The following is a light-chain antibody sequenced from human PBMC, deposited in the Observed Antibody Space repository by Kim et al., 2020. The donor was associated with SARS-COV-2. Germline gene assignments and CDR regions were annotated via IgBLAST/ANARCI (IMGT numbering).Light chain of an antibody. CDR1: QDITTA. CDR3: QQFKNYPRT. CDR2: DVS. J-gene: IGKJ1*01. V-gene: IGKV1D-13*01. Sequence: ASVGDRVTTTCRASQDITTALAWYQQKPGKTPKLLMYDVSTLESGVPSRFSGSGSGTDFTLTIDSLQPEDFATYYCQQFKNYPRTFGQGTKVDIK.